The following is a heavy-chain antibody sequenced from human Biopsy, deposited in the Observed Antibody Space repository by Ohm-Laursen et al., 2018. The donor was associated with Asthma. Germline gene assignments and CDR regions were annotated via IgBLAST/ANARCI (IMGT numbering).Heavy chain of an antibody. CDR2: IYSGGTS. D-gene: IGHD2-15*01. J-gene: IGHJ4*02. CDR1: GFTFGDYW. CDR3: ARDVDLRSVY. V-gene: IGHV3-53*01. Sequence: SLRLSCAASGFTFGDYWMSWVRQAPGKGLEWVSVIYSGGTSDTADSVRGRFTTSRDFYKNTLYLQMDSLRAEDTAVYYCARDVDLRSVYWGQGTLVTVSS.